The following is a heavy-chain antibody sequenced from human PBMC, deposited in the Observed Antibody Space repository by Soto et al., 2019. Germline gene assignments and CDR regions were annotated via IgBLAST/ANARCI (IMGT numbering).Heavy chain of an antibody. J-gene: IGHJ4*02. CDR1: GGSISNFY. CDR3: ARLEGLATISYYFDF. Sequence: PSETLSLTCTVSGGSISNFYWSWIRQPPGKGLEWIGYVYYTGSTSYNPSLKRRVTFSADSSRGQFSLRLNSVTAADTAVYFCARLEGLATISYYFDFWGPGALVTVSS. V-gene: IGHV4-59*08. CDR2: VYYTGST. D-gene: IGHD3-9*01.